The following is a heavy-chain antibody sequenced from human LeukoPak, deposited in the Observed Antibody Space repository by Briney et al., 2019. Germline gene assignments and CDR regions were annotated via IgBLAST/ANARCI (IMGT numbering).Heavy chain of an antibody. V-gene: IGHV3-9*01. J-gene: IGHJ6*02. CDR1: GFTFDYYG. D-gene: IGHD3-16*01. Sequence: GRSLRLSCAASGFTFDYYGMHWVRQAPGEGLEWVAGISWNGNPIGSADSVKGRFTITRDNAKNSLYLQMSSLRAEDAAVYYCAKKPGGSGMDVWGQGTAVTVSS. CDR2: ISWNGNPI. CDR3: AKKPGGSGMDV.